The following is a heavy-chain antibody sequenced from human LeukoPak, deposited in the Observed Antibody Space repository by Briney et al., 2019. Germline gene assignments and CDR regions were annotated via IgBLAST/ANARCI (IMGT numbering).Heavy chain of an antibody. J-gene: IGHJ4*02. D-gene: IGHD3-10*01. V-gene: IGHV4-61*05. CDR2: IYSSGST. Sequence: SETLSLTCTVSGGSISSSSYYWGWIRQPPGKGLESMGRIYSSGSTNYNPSLKSRVTLSVDTPKNQFSLRLNAVTAADTAVYSCARGTSYGSGSYEYFDYWGQGILVTVSS. CDR3: ARGTSYGSGSYEYFDY. CDR1: GGSISSSSYY.